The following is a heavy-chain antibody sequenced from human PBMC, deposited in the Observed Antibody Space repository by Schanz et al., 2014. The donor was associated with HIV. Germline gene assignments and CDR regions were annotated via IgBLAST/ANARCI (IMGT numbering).Heavy chain of an antibody. V-gene: IGHV3-30*18. CDR3: AKGSVATSYGWFDP. D-gene: IGHD5-12*01. Sequence: QVHLVESGGGVVQPGRSLRLSCVGSGFIFSNYGIHWVRQAPGKGLEWVAVISYDGNNKYYADSLKGRFTISRDNSKNTLYLQMNRLRAEDTAVYYCAKGSVATSYGWFDPWGQGTLVTVSS. CDR2: ISYDGNNK. J-gene: IGHJ5*02. CDR1: GFIFSNYG.